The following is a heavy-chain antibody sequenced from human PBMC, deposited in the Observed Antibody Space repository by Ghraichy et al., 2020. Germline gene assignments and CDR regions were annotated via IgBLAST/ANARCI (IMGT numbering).Heavy chain of an antibody. CDR2: ISGSGGST. CDR3: AKDRTYCSGGSCYSGD. Sequence: GGSLRLSCAASGFTFSSYAMSWVRQAPGKGLEWVSAISGSGGSTYYADSVKGRFTISRDNSKNTLYLQMNSLRAEDTAVYYCAKDRTYCSGGSCYSGDWGQGTLVTVSS. CDR1: GFTFSSYA. V-gene: IGHV3-23*01. D-gene: IGHD2-15*01. J-gene: IGHJ4*02.